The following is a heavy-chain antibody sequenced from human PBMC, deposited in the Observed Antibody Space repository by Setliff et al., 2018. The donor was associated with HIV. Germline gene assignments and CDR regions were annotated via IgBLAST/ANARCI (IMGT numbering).Heavy chain of an antibody. J-gene: IGHJ4*02. Sequence: SETLSLTCAVYGGSFSGYYWSWIRQPPGKGLEWVGEINHSGSTNYNPPLKSRVTISVDTSKNQFFLELTSVTAADTAVYYCARGRYNGDSYSGGFYYFDHWDQGSLVTVSS. CDR2: INHSGST. CDR1: GGSFSGYY. D-gene: IGHD1-1*01. CDR3: ARGRYNGDSYSGGFYYFDH. V-gene: IGHV4-34*01.